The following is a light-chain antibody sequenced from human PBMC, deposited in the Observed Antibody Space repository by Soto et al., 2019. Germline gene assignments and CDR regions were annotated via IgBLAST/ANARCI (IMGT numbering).Light chain of an antibody. Sequence: QSALTQPASVSGSPGQSITISCTGTRSDVGGYNYVSWYQQHPGKAPKLMIYEVSNRPSGVSNRFSGSKSGNTASLTISGLQAEDEADYYCSSYTSSSTLAWVFGGGTKLTVL. J-gene: IGLJ3*02. CDR3: SSYTSSSTLAWV. CDR2: EVS. V-gene: IGLV2-14*01. CDR1: RSDVGGYNY.